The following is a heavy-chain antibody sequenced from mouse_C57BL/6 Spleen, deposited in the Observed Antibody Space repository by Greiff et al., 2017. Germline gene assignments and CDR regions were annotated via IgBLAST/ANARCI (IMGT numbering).Heavy chain of an antibody. Sequence: EVQLQQSGAELVRPGASVKLSCTASGFNIKDYYMHWVKQRPEQGLEWIGRIDPEDGDTEYAPKFQGKATMTADTSSNTAYLQLSSLTSEDTAVYYCTKGDSYYYGSSSFAYWGQGTLVTVSA. D-gene: IGHD1-1*01. CDR1: GFNIKDYY. CDR2: IDPEDGDT. CDR3: TKGDSYYYGSSSFAY. V-gene: IGHV14-1*01. J-gene: IGHJ3*01.